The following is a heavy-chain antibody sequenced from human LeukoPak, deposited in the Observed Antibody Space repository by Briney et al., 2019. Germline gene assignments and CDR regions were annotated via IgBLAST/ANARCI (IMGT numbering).Heavy chain of an antibody. CDR3: ARDSSGPDYYYGMDV. J-gene: IGHJ6*02. Sequence: SQTLSLTCTVSGGSISSGGYYWSWFRQHPGKGLEWIGYIYYSGSTYYNPYLKSRVTISVDTSKNQFSLKLSSVTAADTAVYYCARDSSGPDYYYGMDVWGQGTTVTVSS. CDR1: GGSISSGGYY. D-gene: IGHD3-22*01. V-gene: IGHV4-31*03. CDR2: IYYSGST.